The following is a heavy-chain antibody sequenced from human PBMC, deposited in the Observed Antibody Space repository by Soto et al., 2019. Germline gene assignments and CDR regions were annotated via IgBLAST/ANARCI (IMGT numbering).Heavy chain of an antibody. CDR1: GFTFSSYG. V-gene: IGHV3-30*18. CDR3: ANVDYSGSSFDY. CDR2: ISSDGSNK. J-gene: IGHJ4*02. Sequence: QVQLVESGGGVVQPGRSLRLSCAASGFTFSSYGMHWVRQAPGKGLEWVAVISSDGSNKYYADSVKGRFTISRDNSKNPLYLQMNSLRAAAPAVYYCANVDYSGSSFDYWGQGTLVTVSS. D-gene: IGHD1-26*01.